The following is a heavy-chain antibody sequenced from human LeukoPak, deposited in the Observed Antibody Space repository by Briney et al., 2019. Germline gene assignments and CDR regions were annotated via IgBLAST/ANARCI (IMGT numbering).Heavy chain of an antibody. CDR3: ASAPRTGSYGLFYY. CDR1: GGSISSYY. V-gene: IGHV4-4*07. Sequence: SETLSLTCTVSGGSISSYYWSWIRQPAGKGLEWIARIYTSGSTNYNPSLKSRVTISVDTSKNQFSLKLSSVTAADTAVYYCASAPRTGSYGLFYYWGQGTLVTVSS. CDR2: IYTSGST. D-gene: IGHD5-18*01. J-gene: IGHJ4*02.